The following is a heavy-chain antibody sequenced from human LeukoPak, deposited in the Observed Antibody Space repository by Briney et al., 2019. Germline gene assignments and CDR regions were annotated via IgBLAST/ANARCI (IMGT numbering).Heavy chain of an antibody. D-gene: IGHD6-19*01. CDR3: ARPLGSSCWYRATTTKGYYGMDV. CDR2: IYHSGST. Sequence: PSETLSLTCAVYGGSFSGYYWSWIRQPPGKGLEWIGYIYHSGSTKYNPSLKSRVTISVDTSKNQCSLKLSSVTAADTAVYYCARPLGSSCWYRATTTKGYYGMDVWGQGTTVTVSS. V-gene: IGHV4-34*01. J-gene: IGHJ6*02. CDR1: GGSFSGYY.